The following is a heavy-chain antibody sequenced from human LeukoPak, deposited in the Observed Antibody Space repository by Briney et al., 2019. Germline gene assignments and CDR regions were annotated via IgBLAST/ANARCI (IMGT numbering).Heavy chain of an antibody. CDR3: PRDQMNY. J-gene: IGHJ4*02. CDR1: EFTVSRNY. CDR2: IFSNGDT. D-gene: IGHD5-24*01. V-gene: IGHV3-53*01. Sequence: SGGTLRLSCTASEFTVSRNYMLWVRQAPGKGLEWVSLIFSNGDTHYADYVKGRFIISRDTCKNTVSLQMNSLRVEDTAMYYSPRDQMNYWGQGTLVTVSS.